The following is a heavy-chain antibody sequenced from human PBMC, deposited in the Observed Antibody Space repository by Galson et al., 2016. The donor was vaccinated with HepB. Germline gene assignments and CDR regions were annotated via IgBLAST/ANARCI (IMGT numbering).Heavy chain of an antibody. D-gene: IGHD3-9*01. CDR1: ANYFGRYW. J-gene: IGHJ6*02. V-gene: IGHV5-51*01. Sequence: SGAEVKKPGESLKISCKDSANYFGRYWIGWVRQTPGKGLEWMGIIYLGDSDTRYNPSFRDQVTISADKSISTAYLQWSSLKASDTAIYYCTRVHLVWLLDYYYGVDVWGQGTSVTVSS. CDR3: TRVHLVWLLDYYYGVDV. CDR2: IYLGDSDT.